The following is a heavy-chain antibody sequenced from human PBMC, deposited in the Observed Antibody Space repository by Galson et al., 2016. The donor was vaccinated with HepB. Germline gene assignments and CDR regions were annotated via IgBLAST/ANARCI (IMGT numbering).Heavy chain of an antibody. V-gene: IGHV3-23*01. Sequence: SLRLSCAASGFTFSSYAMSWVRQAPRKGLEWVSVISGSGDSTYYADFVKGRLTISRDNSKNTLYLQMNSLRVEDTAVYYCATAPPYSNYLGFDYWGQGTLVTVSS. J-gene: IGHJ4*02. CDR2: ISGSGDST. CDR3: ATAPPYSNYLGFDY. D-gene: IGHD4-11*01. CDR1: GFTFSSYA.